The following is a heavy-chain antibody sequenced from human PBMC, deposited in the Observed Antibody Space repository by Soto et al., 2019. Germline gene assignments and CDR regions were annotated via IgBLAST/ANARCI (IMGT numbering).Heavy chain of an antibody. J-gene: IGHJ4*02. CDR2: IYHSGST. V-gene: IGHV4-30-2*01. Sequence: SETLSLTCAVSGGSISSGGYSWSWIRQPPGKGLEWIGYIYHSGSTYYNPSLKSRVTISVDRSKNQFSLKLSSVTAADTAVYYCARYYDSSGSFDYWGQGTLVTVSS. CDR1: GGSISSGGYS. CDR3: ARYYDSSGSFDY. D-gene: IGHD3-22*01.